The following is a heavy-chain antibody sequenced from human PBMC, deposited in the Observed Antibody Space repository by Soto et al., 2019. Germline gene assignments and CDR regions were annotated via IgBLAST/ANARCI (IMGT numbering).Heavy chain of an antibody. Sequence: GWFLRLSCVSSVFTFISYAMSWVRQAPGKGLEWVSAISGSGGSTYYADSVKGRFTISRDNSKNTLYLQMNSLRAEDTAVYYCAKTLESYYDSSGYWGQGTLVTVSS. D-gene: IGHD3-22*01. CDR3: AKTLESYYDSSGY. CDR1: VFTFISYA. V-gene: IGHV3-23*01. CDR2: ISGSGGST. J-gene: IGHJ4*02.